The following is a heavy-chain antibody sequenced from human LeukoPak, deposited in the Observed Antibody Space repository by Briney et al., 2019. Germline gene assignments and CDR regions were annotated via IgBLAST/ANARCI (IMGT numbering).Heavy chain of an antibody. D-gene: IGHD2-2*01. J-gene: IGHJ4*02. CDR1: GFTFSSYW. Sequence: GRSLRLSCAASGFTFSSYWMSWVRQAPGKGLEWVANIKQDGSEKYYADSEKGRFTISRDNAKNSLYLQMNSLRAEDTAVYYCARAGASSYDYWGQGTLVTVSS. V-gene: IGHV3-7*04. CDR2: IKQDGSEK. CDR3: ARAGASSYDY.